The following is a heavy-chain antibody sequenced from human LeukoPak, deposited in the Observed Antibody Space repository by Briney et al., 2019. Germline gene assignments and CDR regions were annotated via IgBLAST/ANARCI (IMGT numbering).Heavy chain of an antibody. CDR3: ARNPYGDYYFDH. J-gene: IGHJ4*02. CDR1: GFTFSSYE. D-gene: IGHD4-17*01. CDR2: ISSSGSTT. Sequence: GGSLRLSCAASGFTFSSYEMNWVRQAPGKGLEWVSYISSSGSTTHYADSVKGRFTISRDNAKKSLYLHMSSLRAEDTAVYYCARNPYGDYYFDHWGQGTLVTVSS. V-gene: IGHV3-48*03.